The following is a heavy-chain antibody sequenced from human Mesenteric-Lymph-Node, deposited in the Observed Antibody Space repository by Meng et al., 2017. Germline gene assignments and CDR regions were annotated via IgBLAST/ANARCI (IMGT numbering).Heavy chain of an antibody. V-gene: IGHV1-69*06. CDR1: GGTFSSYA. CDR2: IIPIFGTA. Sequence: SVKVSCKASGGTFSSYAISWVRQAPGQGLEWMGGIIPIFGTANYAQKFQGRVTITADKSTSTAYMELSSLRSEDTAVYYCAREEDTAMGYYYYYGMDVWGQGTTVTVSS. J-gene: IGHJ6*02. D-gene: IGHD5-18*01. CDR3: AREEDTAMGYYYYYGMDV.